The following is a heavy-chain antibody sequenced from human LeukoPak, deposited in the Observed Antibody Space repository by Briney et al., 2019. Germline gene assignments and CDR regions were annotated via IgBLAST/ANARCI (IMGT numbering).Heavy chain of an antibody. J-gene: IGHJ4*02. CDR1: GYTFTSYA. CDR2: INAGNGNT. V-gene: IGHV1-3*01. CDR3: ARDPPGGYGSGPSGDY. Sequence: GASVKVSCKASGYTFTSYAMHWVRQAPGQRLEWMGWINAGNGNTKYSQKFQGRVTITRDTSASTAYMELSSLRSEDTAVYYCARDPPGGYGSGPSGDYWGQGTLVTVSS. D-gene: IGHD3-10*01.